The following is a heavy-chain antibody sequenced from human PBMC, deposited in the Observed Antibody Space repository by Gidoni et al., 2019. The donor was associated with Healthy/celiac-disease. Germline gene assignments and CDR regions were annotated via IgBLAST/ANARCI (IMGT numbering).Heavy chain of an antibody. Sequence: QVQLVQSGAEVKKPGASVKVSCKASGYTFTGYYMHWVRQAPGQGLEWMGWINPNSGGTNYAQKFQGRVTMTRDTSISTAYMELSRLRSDDTAVYYCAREKLGGYDFWSGYTYYYGMDVWGQGTTVTVSS. CDR3: AREKLGGYDFWSGYTYYYGMDV. J-gene: IGHJ6*02. D-gene: IGHD3-3*01. CDR2: INPNSGGT. CDR1: GYTFTGYY. V-gene: IGHV1-2*02.